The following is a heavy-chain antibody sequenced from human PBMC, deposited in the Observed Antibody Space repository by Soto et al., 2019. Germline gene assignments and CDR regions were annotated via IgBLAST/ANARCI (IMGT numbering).Heavy chain of an antibody. CDR2: IYWDDDK. D-gene: IGHD1-1*01. CDR1: GFSLSTSGVG. CDR3: APTPTTQWVAGLYYFYS. V-gene: IGHV2-5*02. Sequence: QITLKESGPTLVKPTQTLTLTCTFSGFSLSTSGVGVGWIRQPPGKALEWLALIYWDDDKRYSPSLKSRLTITKDTSNNQVVVTLTNIDPTDTATYYCAPTPTTQWVAGLYYFYSWGQGTLVTVSS. J-gene: IGHJ4*02.